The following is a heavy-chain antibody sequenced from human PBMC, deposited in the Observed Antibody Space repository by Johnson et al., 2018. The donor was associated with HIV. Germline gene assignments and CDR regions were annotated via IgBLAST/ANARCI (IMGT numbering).Heavy chain of an antibody. V-gene: IGHV3-30*02. D-gene: IGHD3-10*01. J-gene: IGHJ3*02. CDR1: GLTFSNYD. Sequence: QEQLVESGGGAVQPGGSLRISCTASGLTFSNYDMHWVRQSPGRWLEEVAFIQYDGKNKYYADSVKGRFTISRDNSKNTLNLQMNTLRAEDTAVYYCARGPITLIRGVIGFDIWGQGTMVTVSS. CDR2: IQYDGKNK. CDR3: ARGPITLIRGVIGFDI.